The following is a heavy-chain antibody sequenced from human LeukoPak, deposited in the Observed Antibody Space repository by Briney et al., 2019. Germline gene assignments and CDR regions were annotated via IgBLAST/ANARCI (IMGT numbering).Heavy chain of an antibody. CDR3: AKDRVIFGVDMAHFAP. D-gene: IGHD3-3*01. Sequence: GGSLRLSCAASGFTFSSYGMHWVRQTPGKGLECVAFIRYDGGNQYYTDSVKGRFTISRDNSKNTIYLQMNSLRAEDTAVYYCAKDRVIFGVDMAHFAPWGQGTLVTVSS. CDR2: IRYDGGNQ. V-gene: IGHV3-30*02. J-gene: IGHJ5*02. CDR1: GFTFSSYG.